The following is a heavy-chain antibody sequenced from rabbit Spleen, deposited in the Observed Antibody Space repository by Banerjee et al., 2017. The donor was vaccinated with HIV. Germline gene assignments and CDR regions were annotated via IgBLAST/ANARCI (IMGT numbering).Heavy chain of an antibody. J-gene: IGHJ4*01. D-gene: IGHD6-1*01. Sequence: QSLEESGGDLVKPGASLTLTCTASGFSFSGSYYMCWVRQAPGKGLELIACIDTSSGTTYYASWAIGRFTISKTSSTTVTLQMTSLTAADTATYFCARAPYVGWTGYGYAYYFDLWGPGTLVTVS. V-gene: IGHV1S40*01. CDR2: IDTSSGTT. CDR1: GFSFSGSYY. CDR3: ARAPYVGWTGYGYAYYFDL.